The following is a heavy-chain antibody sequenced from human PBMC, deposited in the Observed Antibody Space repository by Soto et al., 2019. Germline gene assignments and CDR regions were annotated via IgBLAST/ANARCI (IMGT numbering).Heavy chain of an antibody. J-gene: IGHJ4*02. CDR2: IGTAGDT. Sequence: EVQLVESGGNLVQPGGSLRLSCEAPGFTFSGFDMHWVRQPTGKGLEWVSTIGTAGDTYYAVSVKGRFTISRDNAKNSLSLQMNSLRAGDTAVYFCARGQEVGAHFFDSWGQGTQVTVSS. CDR3: ARGQEVGAHFFDS. CDR1: GFTFSGFD. D-gene: IGHD2-15*01. V-gene: IGHV3-13*01.